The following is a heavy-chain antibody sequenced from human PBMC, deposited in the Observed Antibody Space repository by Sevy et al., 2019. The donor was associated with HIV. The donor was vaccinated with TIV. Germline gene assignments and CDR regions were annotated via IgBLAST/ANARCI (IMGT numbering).Heavy chain of an antibody. CDR3: TRWKAAQSIFDY. Sequence: GGSLRLSCTASGFTFGDYCMSWVRQAPGKGLEWVAFLKSDVYGGTVDYAASVRGRFVISRDNSKTIAYLQMYDLKTEDTGVYYCTRWKAAQSIFDYWGQGALVTVSS. CDR1: GFTFGDYC. V-gene: IGHV3-49*04. J-gene: IGHJ4*02. CDR2: LKSDVYGGTV. D-gene: IGHD1-1*01.